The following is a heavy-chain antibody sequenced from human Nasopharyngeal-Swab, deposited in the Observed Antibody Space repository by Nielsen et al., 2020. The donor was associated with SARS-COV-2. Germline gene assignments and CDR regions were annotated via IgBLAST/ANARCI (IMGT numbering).Heavy chain of an antibody. CDR2: IYYSGST. Sequence: SETLSPTCTVSGGSISSYYWSWIRQPPGKGLEWIGYIYYSGSTNYNPSLKSRVTISVDTSKNQFSLKLTSVTAADTAVYYCAALREKYGSTLWGQGTLVTVSS. CDR3: AALREKYGSTL. J-gene: IGHJ4*02. V-gene: IGHV4-59*12. CDR1: GGSISSYY. D-gene: IGHD6-19*01.